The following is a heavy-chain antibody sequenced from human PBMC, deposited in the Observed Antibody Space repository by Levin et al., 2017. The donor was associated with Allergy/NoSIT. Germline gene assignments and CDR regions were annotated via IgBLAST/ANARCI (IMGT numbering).Heavy chain of an antibody. CDR1: GGIYNNHA. D-gene: IGHD1-20*01. CDR2: IIPTVGTA. Sequence: PGESLKISCKASGGIYNNHAISWVRQAPGQGLEWMGGIIPTVGTANFAQKVRDRITITADDSTSTVYMELSSLRSEDTAVYYCARVGGITYNFYYYMDVWGIGTTVTVSS. V-gene: IGHV1-69*01. J-gene: IGHJ6*03. CDR3: ARVGGITYNFYYYMDV.